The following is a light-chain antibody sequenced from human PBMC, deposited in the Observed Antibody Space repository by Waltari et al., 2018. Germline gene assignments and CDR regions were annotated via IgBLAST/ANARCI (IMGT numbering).Light chain of an antibody. Sequence: SSDLTQDPSLSVALGQTVRTLCQGVSPRRYYASWYQQRPGQAPILVLYGPDNRPSGIPDRFSGSTSGNTASLTITGAQAEDEADYYCHSRETFSTRLFGGGTRLTV. CDR1: SPRRYY. CDR2: GPD. V-gene: IGLV3-19*01. CDR3: HSRETFSTRL. J-gene: IGLJ2*01.